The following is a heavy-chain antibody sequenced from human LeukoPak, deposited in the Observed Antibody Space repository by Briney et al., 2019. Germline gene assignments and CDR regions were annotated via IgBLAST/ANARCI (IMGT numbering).Heavy chain of an antibody. CDR1: GGSISSYY. Sequence: PSETLSLTCTVSGGSISSYYWSWIRQPPGKGLEWIGYIYYSGSTNYNPSLKSRVTISVDTSNNQFSLKLSSVTAADTAVYYCARHLYGSGSYDYWGQGTLVTVSS. D-gene: IGHD3-10*01. CDR3: ARHLYGSGSYDY. J-gene: IGHJ4*02. V-gene: IGHV4-59*08. CDR2: IYYSGST.